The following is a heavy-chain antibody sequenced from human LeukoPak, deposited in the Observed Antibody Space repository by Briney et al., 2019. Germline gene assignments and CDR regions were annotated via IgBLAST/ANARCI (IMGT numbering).Heavy chain of an antibody. CDR2: IDPSDTYT. J-gene: IGHJ5*02. D-gene: IGHD3-10*01. CDR1: GYSFTSFL. Sequence: GEALKISCQGSGYSFTSFLMSWDRQMPGKGLEWEGRIDPSDTYTNYSPSFQGHVTISADKSISTAYLQWSSLKASDTAMYYCARRGASNNWFDPWGQGTLVTVSS. CDR3: ARRGASNNWFDP. V-gene: IGHV5-10-1*01.